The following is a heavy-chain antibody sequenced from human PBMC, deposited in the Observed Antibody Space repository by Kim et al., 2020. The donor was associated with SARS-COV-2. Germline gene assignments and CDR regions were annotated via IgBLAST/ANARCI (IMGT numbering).Heavy chain of an antibody. D-gene: IGHD1-26*01. CDR3: ASMSGSYYGMDV. J-gene: IGHJ6*02. V-gene: IGHV1-69*01. Sequence: NYEQKFQGRETITADESTSTAEMELSSLRSEDTAVYYCASMSGSYYGMDVWGQGTTVTVSS.